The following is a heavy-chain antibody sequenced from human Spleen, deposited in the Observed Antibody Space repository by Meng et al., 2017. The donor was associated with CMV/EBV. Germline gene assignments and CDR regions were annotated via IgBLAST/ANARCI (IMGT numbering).Heavy chain of an antibody. CDR1: GFIFGSFV. CDR3: AKEPRSWYGGDGFDV. J-gene: IGHJ3*01. V-gene: IGHV3-23*01. D-gene: IGHD6-13*01. Sequence: GESLKISCAASGFIFGSFVMTWVRQAPGKGLEWVSTFSGSGGSTYYADSVKGRFIISGDSSKNTVFLQMNSLRAEDTAVYYCAKEPRSWYGGDGFDVWGHGTMVTVSS. CDR2: FSGSGGST.